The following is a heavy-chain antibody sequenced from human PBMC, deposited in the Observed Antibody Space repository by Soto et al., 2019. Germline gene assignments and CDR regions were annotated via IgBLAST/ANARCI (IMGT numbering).Heavy chain of an antibody. CDR2: INHSGST. CDR1: GGSFSGYY. CDR3: ARGRARLYVGVNYYYYGMDV. Sequence: PSETLSLTCAVYGGSFSGYYWSWIRQPPGKGLEWIGEINHSGSTNYNPSLKSRVTISVDTSKNQFSLKLSSVTAADTAVYYCARGRARLYVGVNYYYYGMDVWGQGTTVTAP. J-gene: IGHJ6*02. D-gene: IGHD6-6*01. V-gene: IGHV4-34*01.